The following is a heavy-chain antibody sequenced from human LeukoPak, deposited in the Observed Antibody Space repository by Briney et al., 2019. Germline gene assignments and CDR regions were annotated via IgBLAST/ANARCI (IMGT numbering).Heavy chain of an antibody. D-gene: IGHD5-18*01. CDR1: GYTLTELS. V-gene: IGHV1-24*01. Sequence: ASVKVSCKVSGYTLTELSMHWVRQPPGKELEWMGGFDPEDGEAIYAQKFQGRVTMTEDTSTDTAYMELSSLRSEDTAVYYCATDTADYWGQGTLVTVSS. J-gene: IGHJ4*02. CDR2: FDPEDGEA. CDR3: ATDTADY.